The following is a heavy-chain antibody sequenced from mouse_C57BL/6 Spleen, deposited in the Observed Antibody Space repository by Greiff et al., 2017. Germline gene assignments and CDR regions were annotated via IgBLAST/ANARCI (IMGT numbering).Heavy chain of an antibody. V-gene: IGHV1-5*01. Sequence: EVQLQQSGTVLARPGASVKMSCKTSGYTFTSYWMHWVKQRPGQGLEWIGAIYPGNSDTSYNQKFKGKAKLTAVTSASTAYMELSSLTNEDSAVYYWTTAYYYGTPYYFDYWGQGTTLTVSS. J-gene: IGHJ2*01. CDR3: TTAYYYGTPYYFDY. CDR1: GYTFTSYW. D-gene: IGHD1-1*01. CDR2: IYPGNSDT.